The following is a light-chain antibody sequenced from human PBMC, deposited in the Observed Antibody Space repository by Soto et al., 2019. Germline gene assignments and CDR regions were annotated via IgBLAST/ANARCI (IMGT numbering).Light chain of an antibody. Sequence: QSALTQPPSASGSPEQSVTISCTGTSSAIGAYNYVSWYQQHPGKAPKLMIHEVSKRPSGVPDRFSGSKSGNTASLTVSGLQAEDEADYYCSSFAGSNDRWVFGGGTKLTVL. J-gene: IGLJ3*02. CDR3: SSFAGSNDRWV. V-gene: IGLV2-8*01. CDR1: SSAIGAYNY. CDR2: EVS.